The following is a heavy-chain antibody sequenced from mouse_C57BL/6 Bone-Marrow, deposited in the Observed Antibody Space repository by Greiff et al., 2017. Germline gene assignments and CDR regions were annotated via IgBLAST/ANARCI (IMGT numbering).Heavy chain of an antibody. Sequence: VQLQQSGPELVKPGASVKLSCKASGYSFTDYNMNWVKQSNGKSLEWIGVINPNYGTTSYNQKFKGKATLTVDQASSTAYMQLSSLTSEDSAVYYCARSYDYEYAMNYWGQGTSVTVSS. CDR2: INPNYGTT. CDR3: ARSYDYEYAMNY. J-gene: IGHJ4*01. CDR1: GYSFTDYN. V-gene: IGHV1-39*01. D-gene: IGHD2-4*01.